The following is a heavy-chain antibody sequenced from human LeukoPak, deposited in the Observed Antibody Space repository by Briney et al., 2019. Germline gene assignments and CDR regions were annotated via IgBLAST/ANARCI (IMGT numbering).Heavy chain of an antibody. Sequence: PGGSLRLSCEDSGFTFRSYEMNWVRQAPGKGLEWIAYLSSSGSAFSYADSVKGRFTIARDNAKNSVYLERNSLRADDTAVYYCARGGYSYGDENYYYYYYMDVWGKGTTVTVSS. CDR3: ARGGYSYGDENYYYYYYMDV. CDR1: GFTFRSYE. V-gene: IGHV3-48*03. J-gene: IGHJ6*03. CDR2: LSSSGSAF. D-gene: IGHD5-18*01.